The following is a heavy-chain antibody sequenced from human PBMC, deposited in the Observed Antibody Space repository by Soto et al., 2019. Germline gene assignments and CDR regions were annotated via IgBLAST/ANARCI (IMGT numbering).Heavy chain of an antibody. CDR2: IKQDGSEK. J-gene: IGHJ4*02. V-gene: IGHV3-7*01. CDR1: GFTFSSYW. CDR3: ARGRVCSTGFHNFVY. D-gene: IGHD2-2*01. Sequence: EVQLVESGGGLVQPGGSLRLSCAASGFTFSSYWMSWVRQAPGKGLEWVANIKQDGSEKYYVDSVKGRFTITRDNAKNSLYLQMNSLRAEDTAVYYCARGRVCSTGFHNFVYWGKGTLVTVSS.